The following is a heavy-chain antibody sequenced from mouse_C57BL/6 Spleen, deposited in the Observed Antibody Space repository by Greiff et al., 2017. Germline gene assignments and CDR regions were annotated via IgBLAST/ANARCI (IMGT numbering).Heavy chain of an antibody. Sequence: EVQLVEPEGGLVQPGSSMKLSCTASGFTFSDYYMAWVRQVPEKGLEWVSNFNYDGSSTYYQDCLKSRFIISRDNAKNILYQQMSSLKSEDAATYYCARGGYYYGSSCQCAYWGQGTLVTVSA. J-gene: IGHJ3*01. CDR3: ARGGYYYGSSCQCAY. V-gene: IGHV5-16*01. CDR1: GFTFSDYY. CDR2: FNYDGSST. D-gene: IGHD1-1*01.